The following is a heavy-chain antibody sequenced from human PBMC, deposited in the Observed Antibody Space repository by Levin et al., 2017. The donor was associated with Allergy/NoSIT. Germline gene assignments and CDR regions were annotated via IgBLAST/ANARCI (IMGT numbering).Heavy chain of an antibody. CDR2: ISSTGSTV. Sequence: LSLTCAASGFTFSSYEMNWVRRAPGKGLEWVSYISSTGSTVYSADSVKGRFTISRDNAKNSLYLHMNSLRAEDTAVYYCARQLGNFWSGYNYFDYWGQGTLVTVSS. D-gene: IGHD3-3*01. CDR1: GFTFSSYE. V-gene: IGHV3-48*03. J-gene: IGHJ4*02. CDR3: ARQLGNFWSGYNYFDY.